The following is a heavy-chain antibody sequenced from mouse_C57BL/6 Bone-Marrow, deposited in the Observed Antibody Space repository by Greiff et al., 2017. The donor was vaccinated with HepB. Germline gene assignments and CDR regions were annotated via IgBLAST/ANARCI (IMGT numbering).Heavy chain of an antibody. D-gene: IGHD2-3*01. CDR1: GYTFTSYW. Sequence: QVQLQQPGAELVKPGASVKLSCKASGYTFTSYWMQWVKQRPGQGLEWIGEIDPSDSYTNYNQKFKGKATLTVDTSSSTAYMQLSSLTSEDSAVYHCARDGYYEDYYAMDYWGQGTSVTVSS. J-gene: IGHJ4*01. CDR3: ARDGYYEDYYAMDY. CDR2: IDPSDSYT. V-gene: IGHV1-50*01.